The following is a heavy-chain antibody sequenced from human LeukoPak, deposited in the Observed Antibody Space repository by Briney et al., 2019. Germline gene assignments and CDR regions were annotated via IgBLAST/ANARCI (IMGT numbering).Heavy chain of an antibody. J-gene: IGHJ6*02. CDR3: ARGKRGSSSWYYDYYYYGMDV. CDR2: ISYDGSNK. D-gene: IGHD6-13*01. Sequence: GGSLRLSCAASGFTFSSYAMHWVRQAPGKGLEWMAVISYDGSNKYYADSVKGRFTISRDNSKNTLYLQMNSLRAEDTAVYYCARGKRGSSSWYYDYYYYGMDVWGQGTTVTVSS. CDR1: GFTFSSYA. V-gene: IGHV3-30-3*01.